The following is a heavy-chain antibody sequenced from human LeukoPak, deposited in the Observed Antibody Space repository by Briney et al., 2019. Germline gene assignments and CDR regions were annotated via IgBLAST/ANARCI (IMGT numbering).Heavy chain of an antibody. CDR3: ARDHSGWYVDY. D-gene: IGHD6-19*01. V-gene: IGHV3-33*01. CDR2: IWYDGSKK. CDR1: GFTLSRNG. Sequence: GGSLRPSCAASGFTLSRNGMHWVRQAPGKGLEWVGDIWYDGSKKYYADSVKGRFTISRDISKNTVYLQMDSLRAEDTAVYYCARDHSGWYVDYWGQGTLVTVSS. J-gene: IGHJ4*02.